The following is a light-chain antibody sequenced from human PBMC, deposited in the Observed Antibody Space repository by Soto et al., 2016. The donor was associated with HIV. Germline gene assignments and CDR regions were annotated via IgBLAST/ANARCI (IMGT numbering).Light chain of an antibody. J-gene: IGKJ4*01. CDR2: VAS. CDR3: QQSHSTPLT. CDR1: QSISTH. V-gene: IGKV1-39*01. Sequence: DIQMTQSPSSLSASVGDSVTITCRASQSISTHLNWYQQIPGKAPKLLIYVASSLQSGVPSRFSGSGSGTDFTLTISSLQREDFATYYCQQSHSTPLTFGGGTKVEIK.